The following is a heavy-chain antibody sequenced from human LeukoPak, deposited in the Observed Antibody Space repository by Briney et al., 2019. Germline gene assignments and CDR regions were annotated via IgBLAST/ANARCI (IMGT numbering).Heavy chain of an antibody. CDR3: AKSSFSYGSGSYLDY. Sequence: GGSLRLSCAASGFTFSSYGMHWVRQAPGKGLEWVAFIRYDGSNKYYADSVKGRFTISRDNFKGTLHLQMNSLRAEDTAVYYCAKSSFSYGSGSYLDYWGQGTLVTGSS. V-gene: IGHV3-30*02. CDR2: IRYDGSNK. D-gene: IGHD3-10*01. J-gene: IGHJ4*02. CDR1: GFTFSSYG.